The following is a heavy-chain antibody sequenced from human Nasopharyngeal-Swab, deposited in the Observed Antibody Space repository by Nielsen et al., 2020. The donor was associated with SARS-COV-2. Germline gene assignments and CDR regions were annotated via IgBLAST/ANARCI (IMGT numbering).Heavy chain of an antibody. CDR2: ISAYNGNT. J-gene: IGHJ6*02. CDR1: GYTFTSYG. D-gene: IGHD6-19*01. Sequence: AAVKVSCKASGYTFTSYGISWVRQAPGQGREGMGWISAYNGNTNYAQKLQGRVTMTTDTSTSTAYMELRSLRSDDTAVYYCARVEYSSGWGRNYYYGMDVWGQGTTVTVSS. V-gene: IGHV1-18*01. CDR3: ARVEYSSGWGRNYYYGMDV.